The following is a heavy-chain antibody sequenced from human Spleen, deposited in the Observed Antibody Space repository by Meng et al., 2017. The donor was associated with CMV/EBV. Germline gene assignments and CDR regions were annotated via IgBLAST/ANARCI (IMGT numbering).Heavy chain of an antibody. D-gene: IGHD2-2*01. CDR2: IIPILGIA. CDR1: TFSSYT. CDR3: ARDEGYCSSTSCSPFDP. V-gene: IGHV1-69*04. J-gene: IGHJ5*02. Sequence: TFSSYTISWVRQAPGQGLEWMGRIIPILGIANYAQKFQGRVTITADKSTSTAYMELSSLRSEDTAVYYCARDEGYCSSTSCSPFDPWGQGTLVTVSS.